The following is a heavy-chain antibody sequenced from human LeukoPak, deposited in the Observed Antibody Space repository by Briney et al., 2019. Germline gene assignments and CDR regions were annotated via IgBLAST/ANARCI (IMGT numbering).Heavy chain of an antibody. J-gene: IGHJ4*02. CDR1: CGSISSYY. D-gene: IGHD2-15*01. Sequence: SETLSLTCTVSCGSISSYYWSWIRQPPGKGLEWIGYIYYSGSTNYNPSLKSRVTISVDTSKNQFSLKLSSVTAADTAVYYCAREGCSGGSCEFDYWGQGTLVTVSS. CDR2: IYYSGST. V-gene: IGHV4-59*01. CDR3: AREGCSGGSCEFDY.